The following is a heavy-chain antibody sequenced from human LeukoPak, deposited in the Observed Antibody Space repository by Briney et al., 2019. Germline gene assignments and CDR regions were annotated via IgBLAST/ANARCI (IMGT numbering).Heavy chain of an antibody. CDR3: ARGSPYSNAFDI. Sequence: SETLSLTCTVSGGSISTYYWSWIRQPPGKGLEWIGYIYYSGSTNYNPSLKSRVTISVDTSKNQFSLKLSSVTAADTAVYYCARGSPYSNAFDIWGQGTMVTVSS. J-gene: IGHJ3*02. CDR1: GGSISTYY. CDR2: IYYSGST. V-gene: IGHV4-59*01. D-gene: IGHD2-21*01.